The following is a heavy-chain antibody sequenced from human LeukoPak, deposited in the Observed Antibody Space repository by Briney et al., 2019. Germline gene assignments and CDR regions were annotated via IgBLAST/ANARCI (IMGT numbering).Heavy chain of an antibody. J-gene: IGHJ3*02. Sequence: GGSLRLSCAASGFTFSNYAMSWVRQAPGKGLEWVSVIYSGGSTYYADSVKGRFTISRDNSKNTLYLQMNSLRAEDTAVYYCAREIAGGAFDIWGQGTMVTVSS. V-gene: IGHV3-66*01. D-gene: IGHD3-16*01. CDR1: GFTFSNYA. CDR3: AREIAGGAFDI. CDR2: IYSGGST.